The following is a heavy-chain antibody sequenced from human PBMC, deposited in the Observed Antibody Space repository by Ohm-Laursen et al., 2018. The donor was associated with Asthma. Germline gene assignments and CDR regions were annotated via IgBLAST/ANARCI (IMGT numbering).Heavy chain of an antibody. Sequence: SLRLSCAASGFTFSSYGMHWVRQAPGKGLEWVAVISYDGSNKYYADSVKGRFTISRDNSKNTLYLQMNSLRAEDTAVYYCARDEKTYYYDSSGYYYGAFDIWGQGTMVTVSS. D-gene: IGHD3-22*01. V-gene: IGHV3-30*03. CDR3: ARDEKTYYYDSSGYYYGAFDI. CDR1: GFTFSSYG. J-gene: IGHJ3*02. CDR2: ISYDGSNK.